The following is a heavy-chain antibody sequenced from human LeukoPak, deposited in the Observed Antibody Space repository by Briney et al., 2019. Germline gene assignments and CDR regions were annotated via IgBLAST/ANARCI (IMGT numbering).Heavy chain of an antibody. Sequence: GASLKVSCTASGYTFTSYDINWVRQATGHGLEWMGWMNPNSGNTGYAQKFQGRVTMTRNTSISTAYMELSSLRSEDTAVYYCARDRSGSFDYWGQGTLVTVSS. J-gene: IGHJ4*02. CDR3: ARDRSGSFDY. D-gene: IGHD1-26*01. CDR1: GYTFTSYD. V-gene: IGHV1-8*01. CDR2: MNPNSGNT.